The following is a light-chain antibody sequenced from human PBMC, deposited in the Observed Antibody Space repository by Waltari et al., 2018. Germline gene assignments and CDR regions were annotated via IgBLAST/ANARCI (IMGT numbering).Light chain of an antibody. CDR1: QSVLYSSDNKNF. V-gene: IGKV4-1*01. CDR2: WAS. J-gene: IGKJ1*01. CDR3: QQYYSTPWT. Sequence: DIVMTQSPDSLAVSLGERSTINCKSSQSVLYSSDNKNFLAWYQQKPGQPPKLLIYWASTREYGVPDRFSGSGSGTDFTLTISSLQAEDVAVYYCQQYYSTPWTFAQGTKVEIK.